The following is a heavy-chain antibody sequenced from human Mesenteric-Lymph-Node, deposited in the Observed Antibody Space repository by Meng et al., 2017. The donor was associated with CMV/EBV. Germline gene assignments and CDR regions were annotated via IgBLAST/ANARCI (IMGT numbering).Heavy chain of an antibody. V-gene: IGHV3-74*01. Sequence: GGSLRLSCAASGFTFSSYWMHWVRQAPGKGLVWVSRINSDGTSTRNADSVRGRFTVSRDNAKNSLLLQMHSLRDEDSAIYYCARDRVIALFGMDVWGQGTSVTVSS. CDR3: ARDRVIALFGMDV. J-gene: IGHJ6*02. D-gene: IGHD2-21*01. CDR2: INSDGTST. CDR1: GFTFSSYW.